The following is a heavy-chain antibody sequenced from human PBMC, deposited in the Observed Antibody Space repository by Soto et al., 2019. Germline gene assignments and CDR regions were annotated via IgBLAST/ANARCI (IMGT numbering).Heavy chain of an antibody. D-gene: IGHD6-13*01. CDR3: ARDGPRGIAAAGNHYYGMDV. Sequence: GSLRLSCAASGSTFSSYAMHWVRQAPGKGLEWVAVISYDGSNKYYADSVKGRFTISRDNSKNTLYLQMNSLRAEDTAVYYCARDGPRGIAAAGNHYYGMDVWGQGTTVTVS. CDR2: ISYDGSNK. CDR1: GSTFSSYA. V-gene: IGHV3-30-3*01. J-gene: IGHJ6*02.